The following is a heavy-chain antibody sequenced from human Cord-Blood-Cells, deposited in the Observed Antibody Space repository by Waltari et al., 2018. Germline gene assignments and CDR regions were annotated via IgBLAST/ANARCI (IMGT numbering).Heavy chain of an antibody. V-gene: IGHV3-21*01. D-gene: IGHD2-21*01. CDR3: AREGWGSPAFDI. CDR1: GFTFSSYS. CDR2: ISSSSSYI. Sequence: EVQLVESGGGLVKPGGSLRLSCAASGFTFSSYSMNWVRQAPGKGLEWVSSISSSSSYIYYADSVKGRFTISRDNAKNSLYLQMNSLRAEDTAVYYCAREGWGSPAFDIWGQGTMVTVSS. J-gene: IGHJ3*02.